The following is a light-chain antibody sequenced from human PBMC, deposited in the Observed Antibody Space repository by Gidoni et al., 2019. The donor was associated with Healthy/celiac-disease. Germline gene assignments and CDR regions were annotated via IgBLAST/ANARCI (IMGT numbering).Light chain of an antibody. CDR3: HQYNNWHPWT. J-gene: IGKJ1*01. CDR1: QSVSSN. V-gene: IGKV3-15*01. CDR2: GAS. Sequence: EIVMTQSPATLSVSPGERATLTGRASQSVSSNLAWYQQKPGQDPRLLIYGASTRATGIPATFSGSGSATEFTLPISSLQYEDFAVYYCHQYNNWHPWTFGQGTKVEIK.